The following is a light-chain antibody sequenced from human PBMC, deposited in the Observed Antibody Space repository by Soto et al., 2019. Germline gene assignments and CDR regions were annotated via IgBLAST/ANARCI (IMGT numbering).Light chain of an antibody. Sequence: QSVLTQPASVSGSPGQSITISCTGTSSDVGGYNYVSWYQQHPGKAPKLMIYDVSNRPSGGSHRFSGSKSGNTASLTISGLQAEDEADYYCSSYTSSSTLYVFGTGTKLTVL. CDR2: DVS. J-gene: IGLJ1*01. CDR1: SSDVGGYNY. V-gene: IGLV2-14*01. CDR3: SSYTSSSTLYV.